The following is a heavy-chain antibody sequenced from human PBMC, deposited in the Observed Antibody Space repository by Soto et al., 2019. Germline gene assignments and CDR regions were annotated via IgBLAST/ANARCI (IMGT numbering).Heavy chain of an antibody. CDR1: GGSISSSNW. J-gene: IGHJ6*02. Sequence: SETLSLTCAVSGGSISSSNWWSWVRQPPGKGLEWIGEVYHSGTTNYNPSLKSRVTIVVDKSKNQFSLIMSSVTAADTAVYYCARFGGGLDVWGQGNTVTVSS. V-gene: IGHV4-4*02. CDR3: ARFGGGLDV. D-gene: IGHD3-10*01. CDR2: VYHSGTT.